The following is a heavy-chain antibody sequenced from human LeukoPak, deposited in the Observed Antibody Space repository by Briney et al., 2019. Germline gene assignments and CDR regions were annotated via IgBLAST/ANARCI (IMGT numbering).Heavy chain of an antibody. J-gene: IGHJ6*03. CDR2: ISGSGGST. D-gene: IGHD3-9*01. CDR1: GFTLSSYA. CDR3: AKNVREADWYYYYMDV. V-gene: IGHV3-23*01. Sequence: GGSLRLSCAASGFTLSSYAMSWVRQAPGRGLEWVSAISGSGGSTYYAASVKGRFTISRDNSKNTLYLQMNSLRAEDTAVYYCAKNVREADWYYYYMDVWGKGTTVTVSS.